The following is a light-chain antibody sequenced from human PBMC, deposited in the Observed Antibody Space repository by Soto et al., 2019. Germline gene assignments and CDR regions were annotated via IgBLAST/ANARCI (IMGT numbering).Light chain of an antibody. Sequence: EIVLTQSPGTLSLSPGERATLSCRASQSVSSSYLAWSQQKPGQAPRLLIYGASSRATGIPDRFSGSGSGTDFTLTISRLEPENFAVYYCQQYGSSPFGQGTRLEIK. CDR3: QQYGSSP. V-gene: IGKV3-20*01. CDR1: QSVSSSY. J-gene: IGKJ5*01. CDR2: GAS.